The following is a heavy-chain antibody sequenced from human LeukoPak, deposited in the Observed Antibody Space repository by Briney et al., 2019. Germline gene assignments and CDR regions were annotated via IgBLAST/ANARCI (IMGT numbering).Heavy chain of an antibody. CDR3: AKDNGGYYDFWSAYYYYMDV. J-gene: IGHJ6*03. CDR2: ISGSGGST. D-gene: IGHD3-3*01. V-gene: IGHV3-23*01. Sequence: GGSLRLSCAASGFTFSSYAMSWVRQAPGKGLEWVSAISGSGGSTYYADSVKGRFTISRDNSKNTLYLQMNSLRAEDTAVYYCAKDNGGYYDFWSAYYYYMDVWGKGTTVTVSS. CDR1: GFTFSSYA.